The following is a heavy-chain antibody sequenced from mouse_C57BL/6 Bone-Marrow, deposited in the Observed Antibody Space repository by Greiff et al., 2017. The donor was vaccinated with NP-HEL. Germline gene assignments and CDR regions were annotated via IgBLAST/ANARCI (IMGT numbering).Heavy chain of an antibody. CDR3: ARGTTVFYWYFDV. V-gene: IGHV1-53*01. CDR2: ITPSNGGT. Sequence: QVQLPQPGTELVKPGASVQLSCKASGYTFTSYWMHWVKQMPGQGLAWIGNITPSNGGTNYNEKFKSKATLTVDKSSSTAYMQLSSLTSEDSAVYYCARGTTVFYWYFDVWGTGTTVTVSS. J-gene: IGHJ1*03. D-gene: IGHD1-1*01. CDR1: GYTFTSYW.